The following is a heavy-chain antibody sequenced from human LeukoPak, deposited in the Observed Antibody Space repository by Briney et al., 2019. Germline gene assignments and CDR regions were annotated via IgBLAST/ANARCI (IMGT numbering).Heavy chain of an antibody. J-gene: IGHJ6*03. CDR1: GFTFSSYW. D-gene: IGHD3-3*01. Sequence: GGSLRLSCAASGFTFSSYWMSWVRQAPGKGLEWVANIKQDGSEKYYVDSVKGRFTISRDNAKNSLYLQMNSLRAEDTAVYYCAREGILEWFGSDMDVWGKGTTVTVSS. CDR2: IKQDGSEK. CDR3: AREGILEWFGSDMDV. V-gene: IGHV3-7*01.